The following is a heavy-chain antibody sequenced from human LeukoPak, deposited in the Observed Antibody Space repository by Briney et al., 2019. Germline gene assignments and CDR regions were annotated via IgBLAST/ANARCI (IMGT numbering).Heavy chain of an antibody. CDR2: INPNSGGT. Sequence: ASVMVSCKASGYTFTGYYMHWVRQAPGQGLEWMGWINPNSGGTNYAQKFQGRVTMTRDTSISTAYMELSRLRSDDTAVYYCARNRIDLVWFDPWGQGTLVTVSS. CDR1: GYTFTGYY. D-gene: IGHD2-15*01. V-gene: IGHV1-2*02. J-gene: IGHJ5*02. CDR3: ARNRIDLVWFDP.